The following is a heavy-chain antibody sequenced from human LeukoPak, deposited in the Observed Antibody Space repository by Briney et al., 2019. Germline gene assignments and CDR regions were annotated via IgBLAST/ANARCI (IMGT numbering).Heavy chain of an antibody. CDR2: INPSGGST. J-gene: IGHJ4*02. D-gene: IGHD3-16*01. V-gene: IGHV1-46*01. CDR1: GYTFTFYY. Sequence: GASVTVSCTASGYTFTFYYMHWVRQAPGQGLEWMGIINPSGGSTSYAQKFQGRVTMTRDTSTSTVYMELSSLRSEDTAVYYCARGALRFDYFDYWGQGTLVTVSS. CDR3: ARGALRFDYFDY.